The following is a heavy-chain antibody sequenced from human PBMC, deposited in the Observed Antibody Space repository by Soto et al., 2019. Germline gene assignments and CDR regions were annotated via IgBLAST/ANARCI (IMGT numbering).Heavy chain of an antibody. J-gene: IGHJ5*02. Sequence: GESLKISCKGAGYSFTSYWIVWVRQMPGKGQGWMGIIYPDDSDTRYNPSFQGHVTISADKSINTAYLQWSSLEASDTAMYYCARHWPQQPLDPWGQGTLVTVSS. CDR3: ARHWPQQPLDP. CDR2: IYPDDSDT. CDR1: GYSFTSYW. D-gene: IGHD6-13*01. V-gene: IGHV5-51*01.